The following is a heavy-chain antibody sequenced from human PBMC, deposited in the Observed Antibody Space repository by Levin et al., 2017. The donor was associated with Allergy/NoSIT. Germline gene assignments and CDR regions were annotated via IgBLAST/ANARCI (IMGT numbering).Heavy chain of an antibody. J-gene: IGHJ4*02. D-gene: IGHD3-10*01. Sequence: ASQTLSLTCTVSGSSISSSNYFWAWIRQPPGKGLEWIGSIYYGGSTYSYPSLKSRVTISVDTSKNQFSLKLISMTAADTAIYYCARHEASRGFDWGQGTLVTVSS. CDR2: IYYGGST. CDR1: GSSISSSNYF. V-gene: IGHV4-39*01. CDR3: ARHEASRGFD.